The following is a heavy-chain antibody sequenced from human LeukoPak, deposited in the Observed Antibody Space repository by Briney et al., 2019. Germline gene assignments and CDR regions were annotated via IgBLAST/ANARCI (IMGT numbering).Heavy chain of an antibody. Sequence: SETLSLTCAVSGGSISSYYWSWIRQPPGKGLEWLGDIYYTGTTKYNPSLKSRVTISVDTSKNQFSLKLRSVTAADTAVYYCARAPFSRGFGEYYFDYRGQGTLVTVSS. V-gene: IGHV4-59*01. CDR1: GGSISSYY. J-gene: IGHJ4*02. D-gene: IGHD3-10*01. CDR3: ARAPFSRGFGEYYFDY. CDR2: IYYTGTT.